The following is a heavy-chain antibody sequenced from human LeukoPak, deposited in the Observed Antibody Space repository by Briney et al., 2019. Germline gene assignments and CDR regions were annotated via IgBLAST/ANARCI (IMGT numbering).Heavy chain of an antibody. CDR2: IWYDGSNR. CDR3: ARDWSSGGDSIVPSSLIDY. CDR1: GFTFSSYG. D-gene: IGHD2-21*02. Sequence: PGGSLRLSCAASGFTFSSYGMYWVRQAPGKGLERVATIWYDGSNRDYADSVKGRFTISRDNSQNTLNLQMNSLRGEDTAVYYCARDWSSGGDSIVPSSLIDYWGQGTLVTVSS. J-gene: IGHJ4*02. V-gene: IGHV3-33*08.